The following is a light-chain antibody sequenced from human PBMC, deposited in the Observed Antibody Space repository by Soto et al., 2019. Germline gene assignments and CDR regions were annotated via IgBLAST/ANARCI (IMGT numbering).Light chain of an antibody. J-gene: IGKJ4*01. CDR3: QRRGNWPA. V-gene: IGKV3-11*01. Sequence: EVVLTQSPAILSLSPGERATLSCRASQSIGSTLAWYQQRSGQAPRLLIYDASSRATGIPGRISGCGSGTDFTLTISGLEVEDFADYYWQRRGNWPAFGGGTKVEIK. CDR2: DAS. CDR1: QSIGST.